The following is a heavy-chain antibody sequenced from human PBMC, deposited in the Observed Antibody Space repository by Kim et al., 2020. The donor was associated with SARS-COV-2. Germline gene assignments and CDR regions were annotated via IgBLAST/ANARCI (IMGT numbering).Heavy chain of an antibody. CDR1: GGSISSGSYY. CDR2: IYTSGST. J-gene: IGHJ6*02. D-gene: IGHD3-16*01. CDR3: ARDRDYMVIGGPQYGMDV. Sequence: SETLSLTCTVSGGSISSGSYYWSWIRQPAGKGLEWIGRIYTSGSTNYNPSLKSRVTISVDTSKNQFSLKLSSVTAADTAVYYCARDRDYMVIGGPQYGMDVWGQGTTVTVSS. V-gene: IGHV4-61*02.